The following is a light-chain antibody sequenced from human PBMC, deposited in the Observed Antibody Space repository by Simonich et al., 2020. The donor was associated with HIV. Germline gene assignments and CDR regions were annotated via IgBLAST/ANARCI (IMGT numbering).Light chain of an antibody. Sequence: DIQMTQSPSTLSASVGDRVTITCRASQSISSWLAWYQQKPGKAPKLLIYKASSLESGVPSRFSGSGSGTDFTLTISRLEPEDFAVYYCQQYGSSPPYTFGQGTNLEIK. J-gene: IGKJ2*01. CDR2: KAS. CDR1: QSISSW. V-gene: IGKV1-5*03. CDR3: QQYGSSPPYT.